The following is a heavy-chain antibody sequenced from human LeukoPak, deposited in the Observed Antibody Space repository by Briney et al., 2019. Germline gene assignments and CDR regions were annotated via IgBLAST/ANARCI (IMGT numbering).Heavy chain of an antibody. CDR3: ARELMYSSSVSADY. J-gene: IGHJ4*02. Sequence: GASVKVSCKASGYTFTSYDINWVRQATGQGLEWMGWMNPNSGNTGYAQKFQGRVTMTRNTSISTAYMELSSLRSEDTALYYCARELMYSSSVSADYWGQGTLVTVSS. CDR1: GYTFTSYD. V-gene: IGHV1-8*01. CDR2: MNPNSGNT. D-gene: IGHD6-6*01.